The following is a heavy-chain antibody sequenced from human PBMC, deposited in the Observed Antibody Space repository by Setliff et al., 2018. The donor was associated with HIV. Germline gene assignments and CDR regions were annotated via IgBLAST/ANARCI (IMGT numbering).Heavy chain of an antibody. J-gene: IGHJ4*02. CDR2: IIPMFSTV. D-gene: IGHD2-15*01. Sequence: SVKVSCKASGGTFSTHVISWVRQAPGQGLEGIGGIIPMFSTVNYAKKYQGRVTITTDESTTTAYMELTSLRSEDTAVYYCATDDHCSGGSCFLTMDYWGLGTLVTVSS. V-gene: IGHV1-69*05. CDR3: ATDDHCSGGSCFLTMDY. CDR1: GGTFSTHV.